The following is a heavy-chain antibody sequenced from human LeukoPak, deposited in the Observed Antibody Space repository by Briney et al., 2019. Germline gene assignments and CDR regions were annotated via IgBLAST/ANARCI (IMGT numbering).Heavy chain of an antibody. J-gene: IGHJ4*02. CDR1: GYSITSGYF. CDR3: ARVGPDY. V-gene: IGHV4-38-2*02. Sequence: SETLSLTCSVSGYSITSGYFWGWIRQPPGKGLEWIGSIHHSGSTFYNPSLKSRVTISLDTSKNQFALKLPSVTAADTAVYYCARVGPDYWGQGTLVTVSS. CDR2: IHHSGST.